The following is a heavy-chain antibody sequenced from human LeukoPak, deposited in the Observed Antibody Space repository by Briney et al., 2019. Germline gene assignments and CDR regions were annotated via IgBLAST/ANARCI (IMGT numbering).Heavy chain of an antibody. CDR1: GFTFSSYE. D-gene: IGHD3-10*01. Sequence: GGSLRLSCAASGFTFSSYEMNWVRQAPGKGLEWVSYISSSGSTIYYADSVKGRFTIPRDNAKNSLYLQMNSLRAEDTAVYYCASFKGGFGELLAYFDYWGQGTLVTVSS. CDR3: ASFKGGFGELLAYFDY. V-gene: IGHV3-48*03. CDR2: ISSSGSTI. J-gene: IGHJ4*02.